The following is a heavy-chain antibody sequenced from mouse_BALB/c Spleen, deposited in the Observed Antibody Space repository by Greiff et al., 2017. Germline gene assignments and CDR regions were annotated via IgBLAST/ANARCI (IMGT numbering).Heavy chain of an antibody. V-gene: IGHV1-54*01. CDR3: ARGTTVYYYAMDY. CDR1: GYAFTNYL. CDR2: INPGSGGT. Sequence: QVQLQQSGAELVRPGTSVKVSCKASGYAFTNYLIEWVKQRPGQGLEWIGAINPGSGGTNYNEKFKGKATLTADKSSSTAYMQLSSLTSDDSAVYFCARGTTVYYYAMDYWGQGTSVTVSS. D-gene: IGHD1-1*01. J-gene: IGHJ4*01.